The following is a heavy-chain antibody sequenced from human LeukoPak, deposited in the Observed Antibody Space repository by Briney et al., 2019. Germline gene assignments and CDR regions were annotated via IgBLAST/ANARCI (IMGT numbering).Heavy chain of an antibody. Sequence: PGGSLRLPCAASGFTFSYYGMHWVRQAPGKGLQWVAFIRYDGNDKFYADSVKGRFTISRDNSKNTLYLQMNSLRAEDTAVYYCAKDRDVYSSSDWVYWGQGTLVTVSS. CDR3: AKDRDVYSSSDWVY. CDR1: GFTFSYYG. V-gene: IGHV3-30*02. D-gene: IGHD6-6*01. CDR2: IRYDGNDK. J-gene: IGHJ4*02.